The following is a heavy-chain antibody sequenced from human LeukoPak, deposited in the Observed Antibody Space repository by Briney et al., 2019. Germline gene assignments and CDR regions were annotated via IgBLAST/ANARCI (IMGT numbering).Heavy chain of an antibody. D-gene: IGHD3-10*01. V-gene: IGHV4-39*01. Sequence: PSETLSLTCTVSGGSISNNNYYWGWIRQPPGKGLEWIGTMYYSGSTYYNPSLKSRVTISVDTSKNQFSLKLSSVTAADTAVYYCARGVYAFDIWGQGTMVTVSS. CDR1: GGSISNNNYY. J-gene: IGHJ3*02. CDR3: ARGVYAFDI. CDR2: MYYSGST.